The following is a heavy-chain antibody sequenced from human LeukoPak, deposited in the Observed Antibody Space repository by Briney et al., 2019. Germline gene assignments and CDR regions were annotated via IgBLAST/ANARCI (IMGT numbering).Heavy chain of an antibody. J-gene: IGHJ4*02. Sequence: PGGSLRLSCAASGFALRSYGMHWVRQAPGKGLEWVSYISTSGNTIYYADSVKGRFTISRDNAKNSLYLQMNSLRAEDTAVYYCARSWLAVAGPEYWGQGTLVTVSS. D-gene: IGHD6-19*01. CDR3: ARSWLAVAGPEY. CDR1: GFALRSYG. V-gene: IGHV3-48*03. CDR2: ISTSGNTI.